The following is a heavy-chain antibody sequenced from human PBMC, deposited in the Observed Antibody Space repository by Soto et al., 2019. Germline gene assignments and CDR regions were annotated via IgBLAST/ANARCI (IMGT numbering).Heavy chain of an antibody. J-gene: IGHJ4*02. CDR1: GVTFSTYW. V-gene: IGHV3-74*01. Sequence: EVQLVESGGGLVQPGGSLRLSCAASGVTFSTYWIHWVRQAPGKGLVWVSHINTDGTSTRYADSVKGRFTISRDHAQNTVYLQMNSLRAEDTAVYHCAFSGGYPFDYWGQGTLVTVSS. CDR2: INTDGTST. CDR3: AFSGGYPFDY. D-gene: IGHD1-26*01.